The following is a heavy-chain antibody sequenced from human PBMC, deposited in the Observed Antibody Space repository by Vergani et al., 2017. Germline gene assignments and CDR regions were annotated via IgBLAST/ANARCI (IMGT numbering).Heavy chain of an antibody. Sequence: QVQLQESGPGLVKPSQTLSLTCTVSGGSINSDSHYWTWIRQPAGKGLEWLGRIYNTGSTHYNPSLKSRVTISVDTSKNHFSLKLSSVTAADTAVDYGGRGKKGGWYEGDYWGQGALVAVSS. CDR1: GGSINSDSHY. V-gene: IGHV4-61*02. D-gene: IGHD6-19*01. CDR3: GRGKKGGWYEGDY. CDR2: IYNTGST. J-gene: IGHJ4*02.